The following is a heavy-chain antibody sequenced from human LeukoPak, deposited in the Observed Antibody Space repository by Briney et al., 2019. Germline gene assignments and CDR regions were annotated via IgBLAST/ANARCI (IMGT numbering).Heavy chain of an antibody. CDR2: MNPKSGNT. D-gene: IGHD6-13*01. V-gene: IGHV1-8*01. J-gene: IGHJ5*02. CDR1: GYSFTSYD. CDR3: AKATMTIAAVPHNP. Sequence: ASVKVSCKASGYSFTSYDVNWVRQAPGQGLEWMGWMNPKSGNTGYAPKFQGRVTMTRNTSIDTAFMELKSLTFEDTAVYYCAKATMTIAAVPHNPWGQGTLVTVSS.